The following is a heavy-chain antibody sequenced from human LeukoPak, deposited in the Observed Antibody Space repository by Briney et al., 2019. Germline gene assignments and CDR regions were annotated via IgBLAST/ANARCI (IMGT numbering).Heavy chain of an antibody. CDR1: GGSVSTYY. CDR2: IDYSGST. V-gene: IGHV4-59*08. Sequence: SETLSLTCTVSGGSVSTYYWSWVRQPPGKGLEWIGYIDYSGSTNYNPSLKSRVSISADTSNNQFSLKLSSVTVPDTAVYYCARGAIVATRFDYWGQGTLVTVSS. J-gene: IGHJ4*02. CDR3: ARGAIVATRFDY. D-gene: IGHD5-12*01.